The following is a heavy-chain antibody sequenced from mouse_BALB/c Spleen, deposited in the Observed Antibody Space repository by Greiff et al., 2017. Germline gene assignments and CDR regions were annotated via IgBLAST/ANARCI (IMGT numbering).Heavy chain of an antibody. CDR2: IYPGDGDT. CDR1: GYTFTSYW. D-gene: IGHD4-1*02. J-gene: IGHJ4*01. V-gene: IGHV1-87*01. Sequence: VKLQQSGAELARPGASVKLSCKASGYTFTSYWMQWVKQRPGQGLEWIGAIYPGDGDTRYTQKFKGKATLTADKSSSTAYMQLSSLASEDSAVYYCARSQLGRDAMDYWGQGTSVTVSS. CDR3: ARSQLGRDAMDY.